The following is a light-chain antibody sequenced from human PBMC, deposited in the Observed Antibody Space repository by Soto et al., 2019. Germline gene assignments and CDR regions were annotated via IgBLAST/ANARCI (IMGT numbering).Light chain of an antibody. CDR1: QSVSSN. Sequence: EIVMTQSPATLSVSPGERATLSCRASQSVSSNLAWYQQKPGQAPRLLIYGASTRATGIPARFSGSGSGTGFTLTVSGLQSGDFEVYYCQQYNNWPPWTFGQGTKVEIK. V-gene: IGKV3-15*01. CDR2: GAS. CDR3: QQYNNWPPWT. J-gene: IGKJ1*01.